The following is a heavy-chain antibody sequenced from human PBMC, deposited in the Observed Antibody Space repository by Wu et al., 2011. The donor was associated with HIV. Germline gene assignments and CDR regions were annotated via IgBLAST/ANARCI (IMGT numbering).Heavy chain of an antibody. D-gene: IGHD2-2*01. CDR1: GYTFSGYY. CDR2: IDPNSGAT. CDR3: ARDPTPGYCSSTSCSPGGWFDP. J-gene: IGHJ5*02. Sequence: QVQLVQSGAEVKKPGASVKVSCKASGYTFSGYYLHWVRQAPGQGLEWVGWIDPNSGATNYAQKFQGRVTMTRDTSISTAYMELSRLRSDDTAVYYCARDPTPGYCSSTSCSPGGWFDPWGQGTLVTVSS. V-gene: IGHV1-2*02.